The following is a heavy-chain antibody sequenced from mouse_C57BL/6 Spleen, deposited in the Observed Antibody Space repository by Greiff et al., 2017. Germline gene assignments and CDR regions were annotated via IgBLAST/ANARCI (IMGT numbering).Heavy chain of an antibody. CDR1: GYTFTSYW. V-gene: IGHV1-50*01. J-gene: IGHJ2*01. CDR3: TRGREFDY. CDR2: IDLSDSYT. Sequence: VQLQQPGAELVKPGASVKLSCKASGYTFTSYWMQWVKQRPGQGLEWIGEIDLSDSYTNYNQKFQGKATLTVDTSSSTAYMQLSSLTSEASAVYYWTRGREFDYWGQGTTLTVSS.